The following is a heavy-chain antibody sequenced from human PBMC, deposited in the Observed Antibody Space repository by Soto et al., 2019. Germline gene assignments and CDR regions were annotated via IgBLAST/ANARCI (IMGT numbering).Heavy chain of an antibody. J-gene: IGHJ6*02. V-gene: IGHV6-1*01. Sequence: KQSQTLSLTCAISGDSVSSNSAAWNWIRQSPSRGLEWLGRTYYRSKWYNDYAVSVKSRITINPDTSKNQFSLQLNSVTPEDTAVYYCARVPWFERDYYYGMDVWGQGTTVTVSS. CDR2: TYYRSKWYN. D-gene: IGHD3-10*01. CDR1: GDSVSSNSAA. CDR3: ARVPWFERDYYYGMDV.